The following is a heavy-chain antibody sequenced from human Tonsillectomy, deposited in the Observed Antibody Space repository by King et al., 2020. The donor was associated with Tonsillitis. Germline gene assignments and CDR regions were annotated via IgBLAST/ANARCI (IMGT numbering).Heavy chain of an antibody. Sequence: VQLVQSGGGLVQPGGSLKLSCAASGFTFSDSSMHWVRQASGKGLHWVGRIRSKVDNYATAYAASVEGRFTVSRDDSKNTAYLQMNSLKTEDTAVYYCTTHIGYCSGGSCPTGYYGMDVWGQGTTVTVSS. D-gene: IGHD2-15*01. J-gene: IGHJ6*02. CDR3: TTHIGYCSGGSCPTGYYGMDV. CDR2: IRSKVDNYAT. V-gene: IGHV3-73*01. CDR1: GFTFSDSS.